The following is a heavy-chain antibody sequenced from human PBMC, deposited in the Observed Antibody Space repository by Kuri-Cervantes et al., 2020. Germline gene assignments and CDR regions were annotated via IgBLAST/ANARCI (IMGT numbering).Heavy chain of an antibody. Sequence: GSLRLSCTVSGGSISSGSYYWSWIRQPPGKGLEWIGYIYYSGSTNYNPSLKSRVTISVDTSKNQFSLKLSSVTAADTAVYYCAREGSNYLYYYYGINVWGLGTTVTVSS. CDR2: IYYSGST. D-gene: IGHD4-11*01. CDR1: GGSISSGSYY. V-gene: IGHV4-61*01. J-gene: IGHJ6*02. CDR3: AREGSNYLYYYYGINV.